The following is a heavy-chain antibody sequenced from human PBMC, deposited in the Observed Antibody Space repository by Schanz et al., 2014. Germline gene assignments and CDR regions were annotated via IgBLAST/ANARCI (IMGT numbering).Heavy chain of an antibody. V-gene: IGHV3-NL1*01. CDR3: ARDLSSLIQGDV. CDR1: GFTFISYD. D-gene: IGHD2-2*01. J-gene: IGHJ6*04. CDR2: ISGSGGST. Sequence: QVHLVESGGGVVQPGRSLRLSCVASGFTFISYDIHWVRQAPGQGLEWVSAISGSGGSTYYADSVKGRFTISRDSSKNTLYLQMNSLRAEDTAVYYCARDLSSLIQGDVWGKGTTVTVSS.